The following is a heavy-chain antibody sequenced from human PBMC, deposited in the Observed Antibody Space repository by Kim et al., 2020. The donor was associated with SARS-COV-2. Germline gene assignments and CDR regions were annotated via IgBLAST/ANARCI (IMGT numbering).Heavy chain of an antibody. CDR1: GFTFSSYG. CDR2: IWYDGSNK. D-gene: IGHD3-3*01. CDR3: AKDENYEPSYYYYGMDV. Sequence: GGSLRLSCAASGFTFSSYGMHWVRQAPGKGLEWVAVIWYDGSNKYYADSVKGRFTISRDNSKNTLYLQMNSLRAEDTAVYYCAKDENYEPSYYYYGMDVWGQGTTVTVSS. J-gene: IGHJ6*02. V-gene: IGHV3-33*06.